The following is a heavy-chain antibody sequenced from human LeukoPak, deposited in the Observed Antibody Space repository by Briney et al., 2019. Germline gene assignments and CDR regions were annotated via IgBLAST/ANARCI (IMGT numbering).Heavy chain of an antibody. J-gene: IGHJ6*03. V-gene: IGHV1-3*03. CDR1: GYTFTSYA. Sequence: ASVKVSRKASGYTFTSYAMHWVRQAPGQRLEWMGWINAGNGNTKYSQEFQGRVTITRDTSASTAYMELSSLRSEDMAVYYCARDRASVAGPFYYYYMDVWGKGTTVTVSS. CDR2: INAGNGNT. D-gene: IGHD6-19*01. CDR3: ARDRASVAGPFYYYYMDV.